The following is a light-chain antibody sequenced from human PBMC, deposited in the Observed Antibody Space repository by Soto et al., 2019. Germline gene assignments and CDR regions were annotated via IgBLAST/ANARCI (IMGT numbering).Light chain of an antibody. CDR2: GAS. CDR1: QSVSSN. Sequence: EIVMTQSPATLSVSPGERATLSCRASQSVSSNLAWYQQKPGQAPSLLIYGASTRATGTPARFSGSGSGTEFTLTISSLQSEDFAVYYCQQYGSSPRTFGQGTNVEIK. J-gene: IGKJ1*01. V-gene: IGKV3-15*01. CDR3: QQYGSSPRT.